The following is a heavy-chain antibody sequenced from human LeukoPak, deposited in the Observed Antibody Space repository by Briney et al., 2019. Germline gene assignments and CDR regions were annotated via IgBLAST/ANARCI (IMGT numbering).Heavy chain of an antibody. V-gene: IGHV3-30*18. CDR2: MSYDGRNK. Sequence: GGSLRLSCAASGFTFSSYGMHWVRQAPVKGLEWVAVMSYDGRNKYYADSVKGRFTISRDNSRNTLYLQMNSLRADDTAVYYCAKDPLYCTGTSCHDYGMDVWGQGTTVTVSS. CDR1: GFTFSSYG. J-gene: IGHJ6*02. D-gene: IGHD2-2*01. CDR3: AKDPLYCTGTSCHDYGMDV.